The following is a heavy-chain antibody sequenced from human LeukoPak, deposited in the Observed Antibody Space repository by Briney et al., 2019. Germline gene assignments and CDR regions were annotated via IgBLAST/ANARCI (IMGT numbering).Heavy chain of an antibody. J-gene: IGHJ3*02. D-gene: IGHD3-22*01. Sequence: PSETLSLTCTVSGGSISSSYYWGWIRQPPEKGLEWIGIIYYSGSTYYNPSLKSRVTISVDTSKNQFSLKLSSVTAADTAVYYCARHRMYYYGSSGRGVADAFDIWGQGTMVTVSS. CDR1: GGSISSSYY. V-gene: IGHV4-39*01. CDR3: ARHRMYYYGSSGRGVADAFDI. CDR2: IYYSGST.